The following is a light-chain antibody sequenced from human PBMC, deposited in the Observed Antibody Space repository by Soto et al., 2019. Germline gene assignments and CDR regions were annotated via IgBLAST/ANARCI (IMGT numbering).Light chain of an antibody. Sequence: SSELTQPPSVSVAPGKTARITCGGNNIGSKSVHWYQQKPGQAPVLVIYYDSDRPSGIPERFSGSNSGNTATLTISRVEAGDEADYYCHVWDSSSDRGVFGGGTKLTVL. CDR1: NIGSKS. J-gene: IGLJ2*01. V-gene: IGLV3-21*04. CDR3: HVWDSSSDRGV. CDR2: YDS.